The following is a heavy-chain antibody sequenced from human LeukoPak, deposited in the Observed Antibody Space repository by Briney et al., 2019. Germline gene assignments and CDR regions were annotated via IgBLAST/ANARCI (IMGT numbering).Heavy chain of an antibody. Sequence: GGSLGLSCAASGFTFSNYSMNWVRQAPGHGLEWISSITSRGSYTYYAESVKGRFTISRDNAKNSLYLQMNSLRAEDTAVYYCTRDPIAAAASGGDNWGQGTLVTVSS. CDR1: GFTFSNYS. D-gene: IGHD6-13*01. CDR2: ITSRGSYT. CDR3: TRDPIAAAASGGDN. J-gene: IGHJ4*02. V-gene: IGHV3-21*01.